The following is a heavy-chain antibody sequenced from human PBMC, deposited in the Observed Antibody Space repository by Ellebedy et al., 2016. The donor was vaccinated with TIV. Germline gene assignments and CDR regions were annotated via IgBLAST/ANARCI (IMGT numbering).Heavy chain of an antibody. D-gene: IGHD3-22*01. CDR1: GGTFTNHV. V-gene: IGHV1-69*04. Sequence: AASVKVSCKSSGGTFTNHVISWVRQAPGQGLEWKGRIIPILGITNYAQKFQGRVTMTRDTSTSTVYMELSSLRSEDTAVYYCARDSYDSSGFDCWGQGTLVTVSS. J-gene: IGHJ4*02. CDR3: ARDSYDSSGFDC. CDR2: IIPILGIT.